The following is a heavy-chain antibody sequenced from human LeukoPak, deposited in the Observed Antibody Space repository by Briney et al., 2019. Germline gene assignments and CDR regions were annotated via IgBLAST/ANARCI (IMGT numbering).Heavy chain of an antibody. D-gene: IGHD2-15*01. CDR1: GFTFSNYE. V-gene: IGHV3-48*03. CDR3: AILGFRSDGSWYSLDY. CDR2: ITSSGPTA. J-gene: IGHJ4*02. Sequence: GGSLRLSCAASGFTFSNYEMNWVRQAPGMGLEWVSYITSSGPTAFYADSVKGRFNISRDNAQNSLFLQMNNLTAEDTAIYYCAILGFRSDGSWYSLDYWGQGILVTVSS.